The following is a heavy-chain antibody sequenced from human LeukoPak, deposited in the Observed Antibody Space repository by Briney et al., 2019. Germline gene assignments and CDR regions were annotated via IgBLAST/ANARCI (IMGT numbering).Heavy chain of an antibody. CDR2: ISGSGGST. CDR1: GFTFSSYA. Sequence: PGGSLRLSCAASGFTFSSYAMSWVRQAPGKGLEWVSAISGSGGSTYYADSVKGRFTISRDNSKNTLYLQMNSLSAEDTAVYYCAKGRDYYGSGSYEFQHWGQGTLVTVSS. J-gene: IGHJ1*01. D-gene: IGHD3-10*01. CDR3: AKGRDYYGSGSYEFQH. V-gene: IGHV3-23*01.